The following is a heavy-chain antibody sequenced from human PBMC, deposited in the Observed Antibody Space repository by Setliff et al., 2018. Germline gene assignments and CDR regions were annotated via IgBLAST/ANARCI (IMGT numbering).Heavy chain of an antibody. CDR2: INSDGSST. CDR3: ARDGHNVYYFDY. D-gene: IGHD1-1*01. Sequence: GGSLRLSCVASGITFTSYAMSWVRQAPGEGLVWVSRINSDGSSTNYADSVKGQFTVSRDNAKNTLYLQMNSLRAEDAAVYYCARDGHNVYYFDYWGLGTLVTGSS. CDR1: GITFTSYA. J-gene: IGHJ4*02. V-gene: IGHV3-74*01.